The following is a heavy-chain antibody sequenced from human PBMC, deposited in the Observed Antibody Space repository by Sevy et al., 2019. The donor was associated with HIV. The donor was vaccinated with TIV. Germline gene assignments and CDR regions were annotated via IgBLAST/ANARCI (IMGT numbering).Heavy chain of an antibody. CDR1: GFTFGSYS. CDR2: ISSSSSDI. CDR3: AREVVVVAARGANDASDI. D-gene: IGHD2-15*01. J-gene: IGHJ3*02. Sequence: GGSLRLSCAASGFTFGSYSMNWVRQAPGKGLEWVSSISSSSSDIYYADSVKGRFTISRDNAKNSLYLQMNSLRAEDTAVYYCAREVVVVAARGANDASDIWGQGTMVTVSS. V-gene: IGHV3-21*01.